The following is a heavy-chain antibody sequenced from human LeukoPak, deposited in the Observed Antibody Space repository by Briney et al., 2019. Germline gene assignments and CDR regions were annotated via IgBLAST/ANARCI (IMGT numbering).Heavy chain of an antibody. CDR3: AKRAYRSGSYSPNNWFDP. Sequence: SGGSLRLSCAASGFTFSSYGMSWVRQAPGEGLEWVSAISGSGGSTYYADSVKGRFTISRDNSKNTLYLQMNSLRAEDTAVYYCAKRAYRSGSYSPNNWFDPWGQGTLVTVSS. CDR1: GFTFSSYG. D-gene: IGHD3-10*01. J-gene: IGHJ5*02. V-gene: IGHV3-23*01. CDR2: ISGSGGST.